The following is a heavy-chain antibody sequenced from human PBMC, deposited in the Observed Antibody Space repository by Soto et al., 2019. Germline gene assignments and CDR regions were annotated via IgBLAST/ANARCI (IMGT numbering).Heavy chain of an antibody. J-gene: IGHJ6*02. V-gene: IGHV3-15*07. CDR1: GFTFSNAW. D-gene: IGHD1-26*01. CDR3: TTDTGATREGYYYYGMDV. Sequence: EVQLVESGGGLVKPGGSLRLSCAASGFTFSNAWMNWVRQAPGKGLEWVGRIKSKTDGGTTDYAAPVKGRFTISRDDSKNTLYLQMNSLKTEDTAVYYCTTDTGATREGYYYYGMDVWGQGTTVTVSS. CDR2: IKSKTDGGTT.